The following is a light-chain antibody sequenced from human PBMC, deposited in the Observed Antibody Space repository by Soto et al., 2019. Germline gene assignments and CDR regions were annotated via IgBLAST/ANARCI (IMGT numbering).Light chain of an antibody. CDR3: QQYNDWPPMYT. CDR1: QSVSSIY. V-gene: IGKV3-20*01. Sequence: EIVLTQSPGTLSLSPGERATLSCRASQSVSSIYLAWYQQKPGQAPRLLIYGASSRPTGIPDRFSGSGSGTDFTLTISRLEPEDFAVYYCQQYNDWPPMYTFGQGTKLEIK. CDR2: GAS. J-gene: IGKJ2*01.